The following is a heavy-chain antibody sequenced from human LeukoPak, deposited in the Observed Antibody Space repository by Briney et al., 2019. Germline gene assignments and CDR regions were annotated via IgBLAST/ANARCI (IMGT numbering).Heavy chain of an antibody. J-gene: IGHJ4*02. CDR2: ISSSSSYI. CDR1: GFTFSSYS. D-gene: IGHD3-10*01. V-gene: IGHV3-21*01. Sequence: GGSLRLSCAASGFTFSSYSMNWVRQAPGKGLEWVSSISSSSSYIYHADSVKGRFTISRDNAKNSLDLQMNSLRAEDTAVYYCARDLGYGSGSYFDYWGQGTLVTVSS. CDR3: ARDLGYGSGSYFDY.